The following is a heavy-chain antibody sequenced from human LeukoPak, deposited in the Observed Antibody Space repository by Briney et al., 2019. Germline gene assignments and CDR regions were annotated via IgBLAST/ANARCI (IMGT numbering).Heavy chain of an antibody. D-gene: IGHD3-16*01. Sequence: SETLSLTCTVSGVSISSHFWTWIRKPAGKGLEWIGRINSSGSTDYNPSLKSRVTMSVDSSTNQFSLKLTSVTAADTAVYYCARGDYVYDFWGQGALITVSS. CDR3: ARGDYVYDF. J-gene: IGHJ4*02. V-gene: IGHV4-4*07. CDR2: INSSGST. CDR1: GVSISSHF.